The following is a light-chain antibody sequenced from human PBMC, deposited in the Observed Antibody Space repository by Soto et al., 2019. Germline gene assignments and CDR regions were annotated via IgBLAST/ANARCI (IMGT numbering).Light chain of an antibody. CDR3: QQYGSSGWT. Sequence: DIVLTQSPGTLSLSPGERATLSCRASQTVSSSYLAWYQQKPGQAPRLLIYGASTRAAGIPDRFSGSGSGTDFTLTISRLEPEDFAVYYCQQYGSSGWTFGQGTKLEIK. J-gene: IGKJ2*01. V-gene: IGKV3-20*01. CDR2: GAS. CDR1: QTVSSSY.